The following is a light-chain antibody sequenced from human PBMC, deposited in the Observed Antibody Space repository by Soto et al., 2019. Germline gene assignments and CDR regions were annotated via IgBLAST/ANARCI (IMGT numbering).Light chain of an antibody. CDR3: QHYNYSSPA. CDR1: QSVSNW. V-gene: IGKV1-5*01. CDR2: DAS. J-gene: IGKJ1*01. Sequence: DIQMTQSPSTLSASVGDRVTITCRASQSVSNWLAWYQQKPGKAPKLLIYDASTLESGVPSRFSGSGSGTDFTLTISSLQPDDFATYYRQHYNYSSPAFGQGTKVEVK.